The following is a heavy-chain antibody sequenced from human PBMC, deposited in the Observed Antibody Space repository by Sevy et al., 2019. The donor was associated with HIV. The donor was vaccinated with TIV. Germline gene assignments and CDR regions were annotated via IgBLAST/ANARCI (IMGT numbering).Heavy chain of an antibody. CDR3: ATLRGGLYGSGYFQN. CDR1: GFTFSAYA. CDR2: ISSRGGST. D-gene: IGHD3-10*01. V-gene: IGHV3-23*01. J-gene: IGHJ1*01. Sequence: GESLKISCAASGFTFSAYAMSWVRQAPGKGLEWVSCISSRGGSTYYADSVKGRFSISRDTSKNTLYLQMNSLRAEDTAVYYCATLRGGLYGSGYFQNWGQGTQVTVSS.